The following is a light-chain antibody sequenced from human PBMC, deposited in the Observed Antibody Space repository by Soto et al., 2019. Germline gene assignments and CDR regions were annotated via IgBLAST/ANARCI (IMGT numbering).Light chain of an antibody. CDR3: SSYTSSSTRV. Sequence: QSALTQPASVSGSPGQSITITCTGTSSDVGGYNYVSWYQQNPGKAPKLMIYDVNNRPSGVSYRFSGSKSGNTASLTISGLAAEDEADYYCSSYTSSSTRVFGTGTKVTVL. J-gene: IGLJ1*01. CDR1: SSDVGGYNY. V-gene: IGLV2-14*01. CDR2: DVN.